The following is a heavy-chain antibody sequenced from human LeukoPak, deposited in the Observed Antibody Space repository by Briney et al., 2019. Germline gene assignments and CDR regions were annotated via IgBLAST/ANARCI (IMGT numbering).Heavy chain of an antibody. D-gene: IGHD3-22*01. CDR3: ATTSYYCDSPDY. CDR2: VYHSGST. V-gene: IGHV4-38-2*02. J-gene: IGHJ4*02. Sequence: PSETLSLTCTVSGYSISRGYYWGWIRQPPGKGLEWIGHVYHSGSTYYSPSLRSRVTISLDTSKNQFSLSLTSVTAADTAVYYCATTSYYCDSPDYWGQGTLVTVSS. CDR1: GYSISRGYY.